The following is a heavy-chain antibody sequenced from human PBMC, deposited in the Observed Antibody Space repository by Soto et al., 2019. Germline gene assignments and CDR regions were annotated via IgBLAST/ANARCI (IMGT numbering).Heavy chain of an antibody. D-gene: IGHD5-18*01. CDR1: GFTFSSYG. CDR2: IWLDGSNK. J-gene: IGHJ4*02. CDR3: ARGLWSFDY. Sequence: QVQLVESGGGVVQTGKSLRLSCAASGFTFSSYGMHWVRQAPGKGLEWVAVIWLDGSNKYYTDSVKGRFTISRDNSKNTRYLQVNSRTAGDKAVYHCARGLWSFDYWGQGTLVTVSS. V-gene: IGHV3-33*01.